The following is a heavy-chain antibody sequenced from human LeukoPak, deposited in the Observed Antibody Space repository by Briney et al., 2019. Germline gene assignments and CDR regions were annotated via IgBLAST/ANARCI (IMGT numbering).Heavy chain of an antibody. CDR3: ARQFAYDSSRYYHGAFDI. CDR1: GGSVSSYY. Sequence: PSETLSLTCTVSGGSVSSYYWSWIRQPPGKGLEGIGYIYTSGSTNYNPSLKCHATISLHKSKHQFSLKLSSETAADTAVYYCARQFAYDSSRYYHGAFDIWGQGTMVTVSS. CDR2: IYTSGST. J-gene: IGHJ3*02. V-gene: IGHV4-4*09. D-gene: IGHD3-22*01.